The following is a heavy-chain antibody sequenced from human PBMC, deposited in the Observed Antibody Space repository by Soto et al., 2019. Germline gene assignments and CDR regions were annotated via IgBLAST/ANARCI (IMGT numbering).Heavy chain of an antibody. CDR2: INHSGST. V-gene: IGHV4-34*01. CDR3: ARRLVPVFWFDP. Sequence: SETLSLTCAVDGGSFSGYYWSWIRQPPGKGLEWIGEINHSGSTNYNPSLKSRVTISVDTSKNQFSLKLSSVTAADTAVYYCARRLVPVFWFDPWGQGTLVTVSS. J-gene: IGHJ5*02. CDR1: GGSFSGYY. D-gene: IGHD6-19*01.